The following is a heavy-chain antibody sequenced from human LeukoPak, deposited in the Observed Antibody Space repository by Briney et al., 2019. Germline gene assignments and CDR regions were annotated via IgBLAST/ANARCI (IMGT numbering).Heavy chain of an antibody. J-gene: IGHJ4*02. CDR1: GYTFTSYY. Sequence: ASVKVSCKASGYTFTSYYMHWVRQAPGQGLEWMGGIIPIFGTANYAQKFQGRVTITADESTSTAYMELSSLRSEDTAVYYCASSPIGITMVRYRYYFDYWGQGTLVTVSS. CDR2: IIPIFGTA. CDR3: ASSPIGITMVRYRYYFDY. V-gene: IGHV1-69*13. D-gene: IGHD3-10*01.